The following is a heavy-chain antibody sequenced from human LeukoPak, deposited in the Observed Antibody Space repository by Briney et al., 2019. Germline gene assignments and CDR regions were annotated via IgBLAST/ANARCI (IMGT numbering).Heavy chain of an antibody. CDR3: ARPRQDFYYYFGMDV. V-gene: IGHV3-33*05. Sequence: GGSLRLACVAAGFSFGSYGMRWVRQAPGRGREWLAVISTDGVINKYYAEYVKGRFHTSRDDSKSTMYLQMNSLRTENTGIYFCARPRQDFYYYFGMDVWGQGITVTVSS. CDR1: GFSFGSYG. J-gene: IGHJ6*02. CDR2: ISTDGVINK.